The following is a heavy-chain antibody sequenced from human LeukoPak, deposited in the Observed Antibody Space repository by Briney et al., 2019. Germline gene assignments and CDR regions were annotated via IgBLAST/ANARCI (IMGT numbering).Heavy chain of an antibody. CDR3: ASHLHPATRQGPPDV. CDR1: GGSISSSSYY. V-gene: IGHV4-39*07. Sequence: SSETLSLTCTVSGGSISSSSYYWGWIRQPPGKGLEWIGSIYYSGSAYYNPSLKSRVTISVDTSKNQFSLKLSSVTAADTAVYYCASHLHPATRQGPPDVWGQGTTVTVSS. CDR2: IYYSGSA. J-gene: IGHJ6*02.